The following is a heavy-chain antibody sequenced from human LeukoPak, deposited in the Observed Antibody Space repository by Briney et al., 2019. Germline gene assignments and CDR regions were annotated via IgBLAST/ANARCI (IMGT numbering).Heavy chain of an antibody. Sequence: ASVKVSCKASGYTFTSSGISWVRQAPGQGLEWMGWISAYNGNTNYAQKLQGRVTMTTDTSTSTAYMELRSLRSDDTAAYYCARSMVGDTYSDYWGQGTLVTVSS. V-gene: IGHV1-18*01. CDR3: ARSMVGDTYSDY. J-gene: IGHJ4*02. CDR1: GYTFTSSG. CDR2: ISAYNGNT. D-gene: IGHD1-26*01.